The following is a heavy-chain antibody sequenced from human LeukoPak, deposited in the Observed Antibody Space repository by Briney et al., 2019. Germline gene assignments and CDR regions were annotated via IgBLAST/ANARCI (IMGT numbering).Heavy chain of an antibody. Sequence: PGGSLRLSCAASGFTFSAYGMHWVRQAPGRGLEWVSVIYSGGGMYYADSVKGRFTISRDSSKNTVYLQMNSLRAEDTAVYYCARGGREVGSTRGNYFDYWGQGTLVTVSS. CDR2: IYSGGGM. J-gene: IGHJ4*02. CDR3: ARGGREVGSTRGNYFDY. CDR1: GFTFSAYG. D-gene: IGHD1-26*01. V-gene: IGHV3-NL1*01.